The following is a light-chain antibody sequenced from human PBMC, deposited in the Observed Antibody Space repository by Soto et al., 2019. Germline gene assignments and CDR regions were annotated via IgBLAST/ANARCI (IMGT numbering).Light chain of an antibody. J-gene: IGKJ3*01. Sequence: DIVMTQSPLSLSVTPGEPASISCRSSQSLLYSNGNTYLDWYLQKPGQSPQLLIYLGSNRASGVXDXCSGSGSGTDFTLKISRVEAEDVGVYYCMQAVQTPFTFGPGTKVDTK. CDR3: MQAVQTPFT. CDR2: LGS. V-gene: IGKV2-28*01. CDR1: QSLLYSNGNTY.